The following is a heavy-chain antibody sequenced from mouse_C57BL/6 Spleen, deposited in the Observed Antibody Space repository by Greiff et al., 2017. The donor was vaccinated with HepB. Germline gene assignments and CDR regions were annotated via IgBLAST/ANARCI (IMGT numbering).Heavy chain of an antibody. D-gene: IGHD1-1*01. CDR1: GYAFSSSW. Sequence: QVQLQQSGPELVKPGASVKISCKASGYAFSSSWINWVKQRPGKGLEWIGRIYPGDGDTNYNGKFKGKATLTADKSSSTAYMQLSSLTSEDSAVYCCARHPLITTVVAPRYFDVWGTGTTVTVSS. J-gene: IGHJ1*03. V-gene: IGHV1-82*01. CDR3: ARHPLITTVVAPRYFDV. CDR2: IYPGDGDT.